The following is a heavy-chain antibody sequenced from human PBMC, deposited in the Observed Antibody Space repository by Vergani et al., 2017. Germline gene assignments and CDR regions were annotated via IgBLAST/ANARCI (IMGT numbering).Heavy chain of an antibody. Sequence: QVQLQESGPGLVKPSETLSITCTVSGGSVSSGSYYWSWIRQPPGKGLEWIGYIYYSGSTNYNPSLKSRVTISVDTSKNQFSLKLSSVTAADTAVYYCARGSGSYLFDYWGQGTLVTVSS. CDR3: ARGSGSYLFDY. CDR2: IYYSGST. J-gene: IGHJ4*02. CDR1: GGSVSSGSYY. D-gene: IGHD1-26*01. V-gene: IGHV4-61*01.